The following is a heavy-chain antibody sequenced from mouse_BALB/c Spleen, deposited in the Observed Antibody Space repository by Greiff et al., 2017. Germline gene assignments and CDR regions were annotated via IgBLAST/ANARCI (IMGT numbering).Heavy chain of an antibody. CDR1: GFSLTGYG. J-gene: IGHJ4*01. CDR3: ARDDDGYYYAMDY. D-gene: IGHD2-3*01. CDR2: IWGDGST. V-gene: IGHV2-6-7*01. Sequence: VQVVESGPGLVAPSQSLSITCTVSGFSLTGYGVNWVRQPPGKGLEWLGMIWGDGSTDYNSALKSRLSISKDNSKSQVFLKMNSLQTDDTARYYCARDDDGYYYAMDYWGQGTSVTVSS.